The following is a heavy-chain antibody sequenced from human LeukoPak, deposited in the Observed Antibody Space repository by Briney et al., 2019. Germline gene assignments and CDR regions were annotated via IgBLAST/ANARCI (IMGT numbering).Heavy chain of an antibody. CDR2: MNPNSGNT. D-gene: IGHD2-2*01. Sequence: ASVKVSCKASGYTFTSYDINWVRQATGQGLEWMGWMNPNSGNTGYAQKFQGRVTMTRNTSISTAYMELSSLRSEDTAVYYCAVFPYCSSTSCSIYYYGMDVWGQGTTVTVSS. CDR1: GYTFTSYD. V-gene: IGHV1-8*01. J-gene: IGHJ6*02. CDR3: AVFPYCSSTSCSIYYYGMDV.